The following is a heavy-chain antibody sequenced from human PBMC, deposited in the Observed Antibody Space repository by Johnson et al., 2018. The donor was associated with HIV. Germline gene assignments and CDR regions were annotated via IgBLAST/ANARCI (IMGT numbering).Heavy chain of an antibody. CDR2: ISSSGNTI. CDR1: GFTVSSNY. Sequence: QVQLVESGGGLIQPGGSLRLSCAASGFTVSSNYMSWVRQAPGKGLEWVSYISSSGNTIYYADSVNGRFTISRDKAKNSLYLQMNSLRVEDTAVYYCARDESGYDEGFDAFDIWGQGTMVTVSS. CDR3: ARDESGYDEGFDAFDI. J-gene: IGHJ3*02. D-gene: IGHD5-12*01. V-gene: IGHV3-11*04.